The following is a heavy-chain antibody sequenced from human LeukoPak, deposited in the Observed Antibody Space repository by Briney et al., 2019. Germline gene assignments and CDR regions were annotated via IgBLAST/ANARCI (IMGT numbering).Heavy chain of an antibody. V-gene: IGHV1-18*01. CDR2: IIAYNGNT. Sequence: ASLKDSSKASGYTFTSHGISWVRQGPEQRLEWMGWIIAYNGNTNNAQKPQGRVTMTTDTSTSTAYMELRSLRSDDTVFYFKQKTAYDILTGSIGYYYGMDVWGQGTTVTVSS. D-gene: IGHD3-9*01. J-gene: IGHJ6*02. CDR3: QKTAYDILTGSIGYYYGMDV. CDR1: GYTFTSHG.